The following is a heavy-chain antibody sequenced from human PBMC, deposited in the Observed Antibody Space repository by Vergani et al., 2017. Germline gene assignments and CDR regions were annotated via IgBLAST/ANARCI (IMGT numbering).Heavy chain of an antibody. D-gene: IGHD6-19*01. J-gene: IGHJ4*02. CDR1: GGSFSGYY. CDR3: ARKYSSGWDLDY. CDR2: INPSGST. V-gene: IGHV4-34*01. Sequence: QVQLQQWGEGLLKPSETLSLTCAVYGGSFSGYYWGWIRQPPGKGLEWIGEINPSGSTNYNPSLKSRVTISVDTSKNQFSLKLSSVTAADTAVYYCARKYSSGWDLDYWGQGTLVTVSS.